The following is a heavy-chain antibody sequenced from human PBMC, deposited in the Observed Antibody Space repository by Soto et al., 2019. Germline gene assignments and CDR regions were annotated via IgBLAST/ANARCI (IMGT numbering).Heavy chain of an antibody. CDR1: GGTFSNYV. Sequence: QVQLVHSGAEVKKPGSSVKVSCKASGGTFSNYVVNWVRQAPGQGLEWMGRIIPISGAANYAQKFQGRVTITADKSTSTSSMELSSLRSEDTAVYYCARDMTRTVVPYFDFWGQGTLVTVSS. D-gene: IGHD1-7*01. V-gene: IGHV1-69*06. J-gene: IGHJ4*02. CDR3: ARDMTRTVVPYFDF. CDR2: IIPISGAA.